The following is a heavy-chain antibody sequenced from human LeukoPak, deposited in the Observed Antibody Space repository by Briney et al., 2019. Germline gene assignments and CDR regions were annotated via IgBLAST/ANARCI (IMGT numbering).Heavy chain of an antibody. CDR3: ARRRYDASGYYPSRGRYFDY. CDR1: GGSFNGYY. J-gene: IGHJ4*02. CDR2: INHSGST. Sequence: PSETLSLTCAVYGGSFNGYYWSWVRQPPEKGLEWIGEINHSGSTNYNPSLKSRVTISVDTSKNQFSLELTSVTAADTAVYYCARRRYDASGYYPSRGRYFDYWGQGTLVTVSS. V-gene: IGHV4-34*01. D-gene: IGHD3-22*01.